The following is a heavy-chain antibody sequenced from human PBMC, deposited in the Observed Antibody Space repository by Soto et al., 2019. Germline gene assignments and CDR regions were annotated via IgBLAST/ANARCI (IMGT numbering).Heavy chain of an antibody. CDR1: GGSIRSPNFS. J-gene: IGHJ4*02. Sequence: SETLSLTCTVIGGSIRSPNFSWSWIRQHPGKGPEWIGNIYYNGTTTYSPSLESRLTISLDNLRNQFSLKLSPVTAADTAVYYCARYIALSGTFYFDYWGQGALVTVSS. D-gene: IGHD6-19*01. V-gene: IGHV4-31*03. CDR2: IYYNGTT. CDR3: ARYIALSGTFYFDY.